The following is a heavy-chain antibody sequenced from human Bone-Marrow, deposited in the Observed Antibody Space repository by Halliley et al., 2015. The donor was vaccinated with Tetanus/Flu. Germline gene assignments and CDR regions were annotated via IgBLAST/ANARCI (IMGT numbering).Heavy chain of an antibody. V-gene: IGHV4-61*07. D-gene: IGHD3-10*01. CDR3: ASQNYYGTGSRHYSDY. CDR2: IYYPGPT. J-gene: IGHJ4*02. Sequence: IYYPGPTDYTPSLKSRLPVSADTAKNQFSLRLTSVTAADTAVYYCASQNYYGTGSRHYSDYWGQGTLVTVSS.